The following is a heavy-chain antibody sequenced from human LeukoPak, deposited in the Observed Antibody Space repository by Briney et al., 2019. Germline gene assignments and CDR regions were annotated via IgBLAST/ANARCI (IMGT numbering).Heavy chain of an antibody. J-gene: IGHJ4*02. CDR2: INHSGST. CDR1: GGSFSGYY. D-gene: IGHD3-3*01. V-gene: IGHV4-34*01. Sequence: SETLSLTCAVYGGSFSGYYWSWIRQPPGKGLEWIGEINHSGSTNYNPSLKSRVTISVDTSENQFSLKLSSVTAADTAVYYCARVVNDFWSGPVDYWGQGTLVTVSS. CDR3: ARVVNDFWSGPVDY.